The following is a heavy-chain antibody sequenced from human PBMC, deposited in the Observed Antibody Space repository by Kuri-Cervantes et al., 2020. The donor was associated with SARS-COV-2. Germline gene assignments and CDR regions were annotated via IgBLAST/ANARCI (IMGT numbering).Heavy chain of an antibody. Sequence: ASVKVSCKASGYTFTSYGISWVRQAPGQGLEWMGWISAYNGNTNYAQKLQGRVTMTTDTSTSTAYMELRSLRSDDTAVYYCARDRITYYYDSSGYLPSAFDIWGQGTMVTVSS. V-gene: IGHV1-18*01. CDR1: GYTFTSYG. J-gene: IGHJ3*02. CDR3: ARDRITYYYDSSGYLPSAFDI. CDR2: ISAYNGNT. D-gene: IGHD3-22*01.